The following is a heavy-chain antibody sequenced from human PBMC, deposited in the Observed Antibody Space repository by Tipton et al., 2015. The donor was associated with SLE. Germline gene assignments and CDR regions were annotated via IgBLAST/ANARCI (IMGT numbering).Heavy chain of an antibody. CDR2: IYHSGST. CDR3: ARDKSSSWYGVYMDV. D-gene: IGHD6-13*01. V-gene: IGHV4-38-2*02. Sequence: TLSLTCTVSGGSISSYYWGWIRQPPGKGLEWIGSIYHSGSTYYNPSLKSRVTISVDTSKNQFSLKLSSVTAADTAVYYCARDKSSSWYGVYMDVWGKGTTVTVSS. J-gene: IGHJ6*03. CDR1: GGSISSYY.